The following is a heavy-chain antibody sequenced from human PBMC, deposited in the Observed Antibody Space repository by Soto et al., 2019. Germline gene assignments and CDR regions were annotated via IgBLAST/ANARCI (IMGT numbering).Heavy chain of an antibody. CDR2: ITIGNNNI. CDR1: GFTLSNFG. J-gene: IGHJ4*02. Sequence: EVQLVESGGGLVKPGGSLRLSCAASGFTLSNFGMNWVRQAPGKGLEWVSSITIGNNNIYYADSVKGRFTISRDNTRNSLSLQMNSLRAEDTAVYYCARDRSSTSPDYWGQGTLVTVSS. CDR3: ARDRSSTSPDY. V-gene: IGHV3-21*01.